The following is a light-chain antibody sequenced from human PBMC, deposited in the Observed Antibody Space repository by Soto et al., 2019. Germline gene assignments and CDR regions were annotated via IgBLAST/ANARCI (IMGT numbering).Light chain of an antibody. J-gene: IGKJ1*01. CDR1: QGIRSE. CDR2: GAS. V-gene: IGKV1-6*01. CDR3: LQDYNCPRT. Sequence: AGKMAPPASALSASVGYRVTITGRASQGIRSELGWYQQKPGKAPKLLIYGASTLQSGVPSRFSGSGSGTDFTLTISSLQPEDFATYYCLQDYNCPRTFGQGTKVDIK.